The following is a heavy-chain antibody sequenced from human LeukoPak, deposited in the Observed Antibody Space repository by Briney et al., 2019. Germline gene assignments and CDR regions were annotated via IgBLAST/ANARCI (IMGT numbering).Heavy chain of an antibody. D-gene: IGHD2-15*01. CDR2: LYSGGGT. J-gene: IGHJ4*02. CDR3: ARDPGGGYCSVGSCSPN. Sequence: PGRSLRLSCASSGFSVSDNYMSWVRQAPGKGLEWVSLLYSGGGTKYADSVKGRFTISRDNSKNTLYLQMNSLRAEDTAVYYCARDPGGGYCSVGSCSPNWGQGTLVTVSS. CDR1: GFSVSDNY. V-gene: IGHV3-53*01.